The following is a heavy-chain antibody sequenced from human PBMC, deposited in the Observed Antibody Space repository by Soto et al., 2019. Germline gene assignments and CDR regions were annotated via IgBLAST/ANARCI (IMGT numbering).Heavy chain of an antibody. CDR3: ARTLAMIRGSDSYSTLAA. CDR1: GGSISSYY. J-gene: IGHJ6*02. CDR2: IHYTGST. V-gene: IGHV4-59*01. Sequence: TETLSLTCTVSGGSISSYYSSWVRQPPGKGLEWLGYIHYTGSTKYSPSIKIRVSMSLDRTKSQCSLSLNSVSAADTAVYFCARTLAMIRGSDSYSTLAAWGQGTTVTVSS. D-gene: IGHD3-10*01.